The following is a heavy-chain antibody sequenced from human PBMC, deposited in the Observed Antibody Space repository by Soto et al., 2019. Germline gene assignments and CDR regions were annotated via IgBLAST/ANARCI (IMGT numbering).Heavy chain of an antibody. Sequence: QVQLVESGGGVVQPGTPLRLSCEASGFTFSGFGMHWVRQAPGKGLEWVAVIWYDGSKKYYVDCVKGRFTISRDNSKNALYLQMNSLRAEDTAVYYCARGRGGSYGGNSAHFDIWGQGTLVTVSS. V-gene: IGHV3-33*01. CDR2: IWYDGSKK. CDR1: GFTFSGFG. D-gene: IGHD4-17*01. CDR3: ARGRGGSYGGNSAHFDI. J-gene: IGHJ3*02.